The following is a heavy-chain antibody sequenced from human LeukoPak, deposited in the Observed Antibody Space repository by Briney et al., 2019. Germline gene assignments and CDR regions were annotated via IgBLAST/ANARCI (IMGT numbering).Heavy chain of an antibody. CDR2: INPNSGAT. V-gene: IGHV1-2*02. Sequence: ASVKVSCKASGYTFTGYYIHWVRQAPGQGLEWMGWINPNSGATNYAQKFQGRVTMTRDTSISTAHMELSSLRSDDTAVYYCARGYWVGYCSSTSCAYFDYWGQGTLVSVSS. D-gene: IGHD2-2*01. CDR3: ARGYWVGYCSSTSCAYFDY. J-gene: IGHJ4*02. CDR1: GYTFTGYY.